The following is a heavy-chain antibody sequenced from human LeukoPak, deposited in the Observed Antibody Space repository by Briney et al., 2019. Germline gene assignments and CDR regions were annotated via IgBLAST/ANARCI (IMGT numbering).Heavy chain of an antibody. J-gene: IGHJ1*01. CDR1: GGSISSDH. D-gene: IGHD3-9*01. CDR2: IYYSGST. V-gene: IGHV4-59*12. Sequence: PSETLSLTCTVSGGSISSDHWNWIRQPPGKGLEWIGCIYYSGSTYYNPSLKSRVTISVDTSKNQFSLKLNSVTAADTAVYYCARGVDLEYYQHWGQGTLVTVSS. CDR3: ARGVDLEYYQH.